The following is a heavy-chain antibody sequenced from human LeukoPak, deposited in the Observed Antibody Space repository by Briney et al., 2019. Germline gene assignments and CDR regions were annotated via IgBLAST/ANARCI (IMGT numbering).Heavy chain of an antibody. Sequence: GGSLRLSCAASGFTFSDYYMSWIRQAPGKGLEWVSYISSSGSTIYYADSVKGRFTISRDNAKNSLYLQMNSLRAEDTAVYYCARDSHRVTMVRGVTTFDYWGQGTLVTVSS. D-gene: IGHD3-10*01. J-gene: IGHJ4*02. V-gene: IGHV3-11*01. CDR1: GFTFSDYY. CDR2: ISSSGSTI. CDR3: ARDSHRVTMVRGVTTFDY.